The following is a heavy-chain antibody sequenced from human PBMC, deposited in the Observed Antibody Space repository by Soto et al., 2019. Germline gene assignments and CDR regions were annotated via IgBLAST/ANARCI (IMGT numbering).Heavy chain of an antibody. D-gene: IGHD3-9*01. J-gene: IGHJ6*02. CDR1: GYSFTSYW. CDR2: IYPGDSDT. Sequence: GESLKISCKGSGYSFTSYWIGWVRQMPGKGLEWMGIIYPGDSDTRYSPSFQGQVTISADKSISTAYLQWSSLKASDTAMYYCARLFKMALSFYYYGMDVWGQGTTVTVSS. CDR3: ARLFKMALSFYYYGMDV. V-gene: IGHV5-51*01.